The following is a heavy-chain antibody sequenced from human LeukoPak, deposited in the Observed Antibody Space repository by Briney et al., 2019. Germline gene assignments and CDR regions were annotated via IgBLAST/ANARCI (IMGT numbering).Heavy chain of an antibody. D-gene: IGHD3-3*01. V-gene: IGHV1-8*01. CDR3: ARNYDLWIQRYGAQYYGMDV. CDR1: GYTFTSYV. J-gene: IGHJ6*02. CDR2: MNPNSGNT. Sequence: GGSVKVSCKASGYTFTSYVINWVRQATGQGLEGVGWMNPNSGNTGYAHKFQGRVTMTRNTSISTAYMELSSLSCEDTAVYYCARNYDLWIQRYGAQYYGMDVWGQGTTVTVSS.